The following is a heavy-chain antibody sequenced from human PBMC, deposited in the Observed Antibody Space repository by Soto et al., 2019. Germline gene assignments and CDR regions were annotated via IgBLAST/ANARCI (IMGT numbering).Heavy chain of an antibody. D-gene: IGHD4-17*01. CDR3: ARRSTAGADEYYYYYMDV. V-gene: IGHV1-8*01. J-gene: IGHJ6*03. CDR2: MNPNSGNT. Sequence: GASVKVSCKASGYTFTSYDINWVRQATGQGLEWMGWMNPNSGNTGYAQKFQGRVTMTRNTSISTAYMELSSLRSEDTAVYYCARRSTAGADEYYYYYMDVWGKGTTVTVSS. CDR1: GYTFTSYD.